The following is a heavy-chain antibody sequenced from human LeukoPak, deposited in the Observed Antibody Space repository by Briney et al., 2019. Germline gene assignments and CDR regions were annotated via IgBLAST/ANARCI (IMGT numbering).Heavy chain of an antibody. J-gene: IGHJ4*02. CDR2: IYHSGST. Sequence: SETLSLTCTVSGGSMSSYYWSWIRQPPGKGLEWIGYIYHSGSTYYNPSLKSRVTISVDRSKNQFSLKLSSVTAADTAVYYCARYYDTLDYWGQGTLVTVSS. CDR3: ARYYDTLDY. D-gene: IGHD3-22*01. CDR1: GGSMSSYY. V-gene: IGHV4-59*12.